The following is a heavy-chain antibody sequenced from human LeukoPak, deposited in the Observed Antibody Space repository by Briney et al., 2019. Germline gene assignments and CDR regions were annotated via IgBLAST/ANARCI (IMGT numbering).Heavy chain of an antibody. V-gene: IGHV3-30-3*01. CDR1: GFTFSSYA. CDR3: AREGVVVTARAFDI. D-gene: IGHD2-21*02. Sequence: PGGSLRLSCAASGFTFSSYAMHWVRQAPGKGLEGVAVISYDGSNKYYADSVKGRFTISRDNSKNTLYLQMNSLRAEDTAVYYCAREGVVVTARAFDIWGQGTMVTVSS. CDR2: ISYDGSNK. J-gene: IGHJ3*02.